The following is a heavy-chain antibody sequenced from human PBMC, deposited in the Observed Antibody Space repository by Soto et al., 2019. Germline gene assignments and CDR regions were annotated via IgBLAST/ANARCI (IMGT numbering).Heavy chain of an antibody. J-gene: IGHJ6*02. D-gene: IGHD2-2*01. CDR1: GFTFSSYG. V-gene: IGHV3-30*18. Sequence: HGGSLRLSCAASGFTFSSYGMHWVRQAPGKGLEWVTLISYDGGNKYYADSVKGRFSISRDNSRNTLYLQMNSLRPEDAAVYYCVKSLGFCSSSSCSRDYYYYYGMDVWGQGTTVTVSS. CDR2: ISYDGGNK. CDR3: VKSLGFCSSSSCSRDYYYYYGMDV.